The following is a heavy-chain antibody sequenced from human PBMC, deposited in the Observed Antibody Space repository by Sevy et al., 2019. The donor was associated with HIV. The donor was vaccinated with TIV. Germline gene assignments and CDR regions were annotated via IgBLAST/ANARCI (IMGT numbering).Heavy chain of an antibody. CDR3: ARVGDY. CDR2: ISYDGSNK. D-gene: IGHD3-10*01. J-gene: IGHJ4*02. Sequence: GGSLRLSCAAAGFTFSSYAMHWVRQAPGKGLEWVAVISYDGSNKYYADSVKGRFTISRDNSQKTLYLQMNSLRAEDTAVYYCARVGDYWGQGTLVTVSS. CDR1: GFTFSSYA. V-gene: IGHV3-30-3*01.